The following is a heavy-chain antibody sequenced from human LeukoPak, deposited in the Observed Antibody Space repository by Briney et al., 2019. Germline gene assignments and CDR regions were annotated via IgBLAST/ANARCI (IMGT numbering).Heavy chain of an antibody. CDR1: GFTFSSYE. CDR2: ISSSGSTI. Sequence: PGGSLRLSCEASGFTFSSYEMNWVRQAPGKGLEWVSYISSSGSTIYYADSVKGRFTISRDNAKSSLYLQMHSLRDEDTAVYYCARVGYDYYSMDVWGQGTTVTVSS. J-gene: IGHJ6*02. CDR3: ARVGYDYYSMDV. V-gene: IGHV3-48*03. D-gene: IGHD2-15*01.